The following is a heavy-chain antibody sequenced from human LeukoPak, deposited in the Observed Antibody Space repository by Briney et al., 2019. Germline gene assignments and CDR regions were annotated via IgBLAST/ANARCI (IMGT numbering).Heavy chain of an antibody. D-gene: IGHD3-16*01. CDR1: GFTFSSYS. V-gene: IGHV3-15*07. CDR3: ATGGYYLDY. CDR2: IKSKITGGTT. Sequence: GGSLRLSCAASGFTFSSYSMNWVRQAPGKGLEWVGRIKSKITGGTTDYAAPVKGRFIISRDDSKNTVYLQMNSLKTEDTAMYYCATGGYYLDYWGQGTLVTVSS. J-gene: IGHJ4*02.